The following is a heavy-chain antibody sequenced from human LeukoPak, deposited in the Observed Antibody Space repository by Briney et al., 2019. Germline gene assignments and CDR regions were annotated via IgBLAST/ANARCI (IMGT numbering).Heavy chain of an antibody. V-gene: IGHV3-23*01. D-gene: IGHD4-17*01. CDR1: GFSFSSYV. CDR2: ISGNSARI. J-gene: IGHJ3*02. CDR3: AQHDYGRSGPFDAFDI. Sequence: GGSLRLSCAASGFSFSSYVMSWVRESPGKGLEWVSGISGNSARINYADAVRSRFTVSRDNSKSTLYLQMNSRSAEDTAIYYCAQHDYGRSGPFDAFDIWGQGTMVTVSS.